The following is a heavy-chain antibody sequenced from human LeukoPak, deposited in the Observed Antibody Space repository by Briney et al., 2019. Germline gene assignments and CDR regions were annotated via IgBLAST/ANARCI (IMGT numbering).Heavy chain of an antibody. CDR1: GFSFSSYG. D-gene: IGHD6-13*01. CDR2: IRYDGSNK. CDR3: ARGGPAAGRFDY. J-gene: IGHJ4*02. V-gene: IGHV3-30*02. Sequence: GGSLRLSCAASGFSFSSYGMHWVRQAPGKGLEWVAFIRYDGSNKYYADSVKGRFTISRDNSKNTLYLQMNSLRAEDTAVYYCARGGPAAGRFDYWGQGTLVTVSS.